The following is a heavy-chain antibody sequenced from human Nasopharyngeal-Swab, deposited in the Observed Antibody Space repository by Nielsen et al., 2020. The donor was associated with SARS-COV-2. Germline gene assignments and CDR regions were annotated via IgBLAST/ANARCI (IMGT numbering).Heavy chain of an antibody. CDR3: ARSMVRGVKGPFDP. V-gene: IGHV3-30*03. J-gene: IGHJ5*02. CDR1: GFTFSSYG. CDR2: ISYDGSNK. Sequence: GASLKISCAASGFTFSSYGMHWVRQAPGKGLEWVAVISYDGSNKYYADSVKGRFTISRDNSKNTLYLQMNSLRAEDTAVYYCARSMVRGVKGPFDPWGQGTLVTVSS. D-gene: IGHD3-10*01.